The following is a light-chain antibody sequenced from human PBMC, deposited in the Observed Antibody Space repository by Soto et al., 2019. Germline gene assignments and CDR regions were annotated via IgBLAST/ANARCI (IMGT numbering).Light chain of an antibody. CDR2: GAS. CDR1: QSVSRN. V-gene: IGKV3-15*01. CDR3: QQYGSSQAWT. Sequence: EIVMTQSPATLSVSPGERATLSCRASQSVSRNLAWYQQKPGQAPRLLIYGASTRATGIPARFSGSGSGTEFTLTISSLQSEDFAVYYCQQYGSSQAWTFGQGTKVEIK. J-gene: IGKJ1*01.